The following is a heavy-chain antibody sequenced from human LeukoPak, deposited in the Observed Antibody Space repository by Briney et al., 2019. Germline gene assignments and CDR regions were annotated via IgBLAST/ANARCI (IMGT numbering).Heavy chain of an antibody. CDR1: GGTFSSYA. Sequence: ASVKVSCKASGGTFSSYAISWVRQAPGQGLEWMGRIIPILGIANYAQKFQGRVTITADKSTSTAYMELSSLRSEDTAVYYCARVHLYDSSGYYDYWGQGTLVTVSP. V-gene: IGHV1-69*04. J-gene: IGHJ4*02. CDR3: ARVHLYDSSGYYDY. D-gene: IGHD3-22*01. CDR2: IIPILGIA.